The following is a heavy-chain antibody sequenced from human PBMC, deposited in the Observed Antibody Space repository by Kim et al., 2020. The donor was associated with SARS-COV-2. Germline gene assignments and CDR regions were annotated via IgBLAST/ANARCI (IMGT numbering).Heavy chain of an antibody. CDR2: N. V-gene: IGHV6-1*01. CDR3: GRRISNGWYHH. D-gene: IGHD3-22*01. Sequence: NDSAVSVRSRITINPDTAKNQFSLQLNSMNPEDTAVYYCGRRISNGWYHHWGQGTLVTVSS. J-gene: IGHJ5*02.